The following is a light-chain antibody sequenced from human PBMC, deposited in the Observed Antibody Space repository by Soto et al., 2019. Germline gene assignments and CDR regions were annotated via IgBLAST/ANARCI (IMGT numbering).Light chain of an antibody. V-gene: IGLV1-40*01. CDR2: GNN. Sequence: QSVLTQPPSVSGAPGQRVTISCTGSSANIGAGFDVHWYQQLPGTAPELLIYGNNNRPSGVPDRFSGSKSGTSASLAITGLQAEDEADYYCQSYDGSLSGYVFGTGTQLTVL. CDR3: QSYDGSLSGYV. CDR1: SANIGAGFD. J-gene: IGLJ1*01.